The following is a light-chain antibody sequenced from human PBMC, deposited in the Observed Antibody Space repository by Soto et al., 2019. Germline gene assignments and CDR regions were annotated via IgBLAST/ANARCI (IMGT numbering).Light chain of an antibody. V-gene: IGLV7-46*01. Sequence: QAVVTQEPSLTVSPGGKVTLTCGSSTGPVTSGHYPYWFQQKPGQAPRTRIYDTNNKHSWTPARFSASLLGGKAALSLSGAQPEDEAEYCCLLSYPGVRAVFGGGTQLTVL. CDR2: DTN. CDR3: LLSYPGVRAV. CDR1: TGPVTSGHY. J-gene: IGLJ7*01.